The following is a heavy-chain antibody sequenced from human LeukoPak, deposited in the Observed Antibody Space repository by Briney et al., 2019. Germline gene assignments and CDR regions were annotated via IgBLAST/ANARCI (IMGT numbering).Heavy chain of an antibody. J-gene: IGHJ4*02. V-gene: IGHV4-34*01. D-gene: IGHD6-13*01. CDR1: GGSFSGYY. CDR3: ARDHRVYGSSWYGFYY. Sequence: SETLSLTCAVYGGSFSGYYWSWIRQPPGKGLEWIGEINHSGSTNYNPSLKSRVTISVDTSKNQFSLKLSSVTAADTAVYYCARDHRVYGSSWYGFYYWGQGTLVTVSS. CDR2: INHSGST.